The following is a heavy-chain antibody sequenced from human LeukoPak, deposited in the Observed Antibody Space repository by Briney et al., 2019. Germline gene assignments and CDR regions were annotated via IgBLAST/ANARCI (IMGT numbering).Heavy chain of an antibody. V-gene: IGHV5-51*01. CDR3: ARSGGSGWDEGFDY. D-gene: IGHD6-19*01. CDR1: GYSFSTYW. Sequence: GESLKISCKGSGYSFSTYWIAWVRQMPGKGLEWMGIIYLGDSDTRYSPSFQGQVTISADRSISTAYLQWSSLKASDTATYFCARSGGSGWDEGFDYWGQGTLVTVSS. CDR2: IYLGDSDT. J-gene: IGHJ4*02.